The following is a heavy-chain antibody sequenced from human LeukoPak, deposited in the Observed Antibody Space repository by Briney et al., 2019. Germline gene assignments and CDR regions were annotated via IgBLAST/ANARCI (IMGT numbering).Heavy chain of an antibody. Sequence: GGSLRLSCAASGFTFKTYSMIWVRQAPGKGLEWVSSIRNSGTHVYYADSLKGRFTISRDNARNSLYLQMNSLRAEDTAVYYCARDGSYDFWSRNYYMDVGGKGTTVTVPS. CDR1: GFTFKTYS. J-gene: IGHJ6*03. D-gene: IGHD3-3*01. V-gene: IGHV3-21*01. CDR2: IRNSGTHV. CDR3: ARDGSYDFWSRNYYMDV.